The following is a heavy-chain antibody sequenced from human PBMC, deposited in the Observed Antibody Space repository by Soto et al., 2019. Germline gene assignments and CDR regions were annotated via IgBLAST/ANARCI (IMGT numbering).Heavy chain of an antibody. CDR3: ARQGHSYNTNYYYYGMDV. D-gene: IGHD5-18*01. J-gene: IGHJ6*02. V-gene: IGHV4-30-4*01. CDR2: IYYSGRP. CDR1: GGSISSGDYY. Sequence: QVQLQESGPGLVKPSQTLSLTCTVSGGSISSGDYYWSWIRQPPGKGLEWIGYIYYSGRPYYNPSIKSRVTISLDTSKNQFALKVSSVTAADTAVYYCARQGHSYNTNYYYYGMDVWGQGTEVTVSS.